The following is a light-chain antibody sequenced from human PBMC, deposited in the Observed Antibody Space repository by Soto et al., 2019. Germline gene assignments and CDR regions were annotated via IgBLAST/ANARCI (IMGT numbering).Light chain of an antibody. J-gene: IGKJ1*01. CDR2: GAS. CDR3: QEYNTNSRT. Sequence: EIVLTQSPGTLSLSLGERATLSCRASQNVGNNYVAWYQQKPGQTPRLLIYGASGRATGIPDRFSGSGSGAEYTLTISSLQPDDFATYFCQEYNTNSRTFGQGTRVETK. CDR1: QNVGNNY. V-gene: IGKV3-20*01.